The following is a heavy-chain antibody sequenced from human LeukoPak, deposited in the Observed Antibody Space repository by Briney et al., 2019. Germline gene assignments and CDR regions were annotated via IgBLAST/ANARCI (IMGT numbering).Heavy chain of an antibody. CDR2: INPNDGDT. CDR1: GYTFTDYY. CDR3: ARANFLYCSSTTCLFDY. Sequence: ASVKVSCKASGYTFTDYYMHWVRQAPGQGFEWMGWINPNDGDTNYAQKFQGRVTMTRDTSISTAHMEVSRLRSDDTAAYYCARANFLYCSSTTCLFDYWGQGTLVTVSS. D-gene: IGHD2-2*01. J-gene: IGHJ4*02. V-gene: IGHV1-2*02.